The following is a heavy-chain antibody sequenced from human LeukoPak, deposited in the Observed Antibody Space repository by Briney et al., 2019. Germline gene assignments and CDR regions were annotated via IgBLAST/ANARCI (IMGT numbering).Heavy chain of an antibody. V-gene: IGHV3-7*01. Sequence: PGGSLRLSCAASGFTFSSFWMSWVRQAPGKGLEWVANIKQDGSEKYYVDSVKGRFTISRDNAKNSLYLQMNSLGDEDTAVYYCARGHYYFDYWGQGTLVTVSS. CDR1: GFTFSSFW. CDR3: ARGHYYFDY. J-gene: IGHJ4*02. CDR2: IKQDGSEK.